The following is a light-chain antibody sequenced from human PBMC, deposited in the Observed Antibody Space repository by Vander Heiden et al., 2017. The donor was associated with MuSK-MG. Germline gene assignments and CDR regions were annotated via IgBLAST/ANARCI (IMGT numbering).Light chain of an antibody. J-gene: IGKJ4*01. CDR2: DAS. CDR3: QQRSNCFIT. CDR1: QSVSSY. V-gene: IGKV3-11*01. Sequence: EIVLTQSPATLSLSPGERATLSCRASQSVSSYLAWYQQKPGQAPRLLIYDASNRATGIPARFSGSGSGTDFTLTISSLEPEDFAVYYCQQRSNCFITFGGGTKVDIK.